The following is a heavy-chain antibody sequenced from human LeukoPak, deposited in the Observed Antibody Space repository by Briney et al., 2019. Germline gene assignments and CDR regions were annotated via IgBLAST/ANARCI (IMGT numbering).Heavy chain of an antibody. CDR3: GYYYGSGIYY. J-gene: IGHJ4*02. CDR1: GGSISSYY. V-gene: IGHV4-59*08. Sequence: SEILSLTCTVSGGSISSYYWSWIRQPPGKGLEWIGYIYYTGNTNYNSSLKSRVTISVDTSKNQFSLKLSSVTAADTAVYYCGYYYGSGIYYWGQGALVTVSS. D-gene: IGHD3-10*01. CDR2: IYYTGNT.